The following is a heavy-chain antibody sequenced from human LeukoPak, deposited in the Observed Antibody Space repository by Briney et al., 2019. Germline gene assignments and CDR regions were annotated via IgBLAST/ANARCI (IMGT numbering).Heavy chain of an antibody. CDR1: GYSISSDYY. Sequence: SETLSLTCTVSGYSISSDYYWGWIRQPPGKGLEWIGNIFHNGNTYYNPSLKSRVTMSIDTSKKQFSLKLRTATAADTAVYYCASPRGDDSGGYYTWYFHHWGQGILVTVSS. CDR2: IFHNGNT. CDR3: ASPRGDDSGGYYTWYFHH. D-gene: IGHD3-22*01. V-gene: IGHV4-38-2*02. J-gene: IGHJ1*01.